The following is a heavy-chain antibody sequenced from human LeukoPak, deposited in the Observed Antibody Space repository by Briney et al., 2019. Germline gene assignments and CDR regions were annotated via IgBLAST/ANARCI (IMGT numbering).Heavy chain of an antibody. CDR2: IYYSGST. J-gene: IGHJ4*02. V-gene: IGHV4-59*08. D-gene: IGHD5-18*01. CDR3: ARLTWDTTMVRYYFDF. CDR1: DGSISSYY. Sequence: PSETLSLTCTVSDGSISSYYWSWIRQPPGKGLEWIGYIYYSGSTNYNPSLKSRVTISVDTSKNQFSLKLSSVTAADTAVYYCARLTWDTTMVRYYFDFWGQGTLVTVSS.